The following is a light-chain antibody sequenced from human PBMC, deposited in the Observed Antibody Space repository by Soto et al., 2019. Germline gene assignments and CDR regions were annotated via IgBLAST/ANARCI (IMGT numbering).Light chain of an antibody. CDR2: GAS. V-gene: IGKV1-9*01. CDR1: QGISDY. J-gene: IGKJ4*01. CDR3: QQFNASPLT. Sequence: DIQLTQSPSFLSASVGDRVTISCRASQGISDYLAWYQQKPGKAPKLLIYGASTLQSGVPSRFSGSASGTEFTLTISSLPPEDFATYFCQQFNASPLTFGGGTKLEIK.